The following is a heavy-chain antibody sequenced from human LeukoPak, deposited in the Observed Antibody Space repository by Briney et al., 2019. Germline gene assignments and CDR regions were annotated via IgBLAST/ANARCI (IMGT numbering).Heavy chain of an antibody. D-gene: IGHD3-9*01. CDR3: ATARPGLRYFDWLFNGAFDI. J-gene: IGHJ3*02. Sequence: ASVKVSCKVSGYTLTELSMHWVRQAPGKGLEWMGGFDPEDGETIYTQKLQGRVTMTEDTSTDTAYMELSSLRSEDTAVYYCATARPGLRYFDWLFNGAFDIWGQGTMVTVSS. V-gene: IGHV1-24*01. CDR1: GYTLTELS. CDR2: FDPEDGET.